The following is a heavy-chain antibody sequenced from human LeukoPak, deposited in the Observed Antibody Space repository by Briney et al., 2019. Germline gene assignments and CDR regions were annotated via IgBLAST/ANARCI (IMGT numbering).Heavy chain of an antibody. V-gene: IGHV4-59*08. J-gene: IGHJ4*02. CDR1: AGSISSYY. Sequence: SETLSLTCTVSAGSISSYYWSWIRQPPGKGLEWIGYIYYGGSTNSNPSLKSRVTISVDTSKNQFSLKLSSVTAAYTAVYYCARHGYLSPTDYYFDYWGQGTLVTVSS. CDR3: ARHGYLSPTDYYFDY. CDR2: IYYGGST. D-gene: IGHD1-1*01.